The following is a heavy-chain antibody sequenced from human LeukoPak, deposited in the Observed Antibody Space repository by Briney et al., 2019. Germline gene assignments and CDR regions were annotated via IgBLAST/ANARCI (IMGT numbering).Heavy chain of an antibody. CDR3: ARTQGYYDILTGLDY. CDR2: ISAYNGNT. CDR1: GYTFTGYY. J-gene: IGHJ4*02. Sequence: GASVKVSCKASGYTFTGYYMHWVRQAPGQGLEWMGWISAYNGNTNYAQKLQGRVTMTTDTSTSTAYMELRSLRSDDTAVYYCARTQGYYDILTGLDYWGQGTLVTVSS. V-gene: IGHV1-18*04. D-gene: IGHD3-9*01.